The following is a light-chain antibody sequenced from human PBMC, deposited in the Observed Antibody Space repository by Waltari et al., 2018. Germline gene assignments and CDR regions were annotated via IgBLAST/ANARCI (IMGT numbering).Light chain of an antibody. V-gene: IGLV2-14*01. Sequence: QSALTQPASVSGSPGQSITISCTGTSSDVGAYNFVSWYQQHPGKAPKLMIYDVSNRPSGVSNRFSGSKSGNTASLTISGLRAEDEADYYCSSYTSSSTLWVFGGGTKLTIL. CDR1: SSDVGAYNF. J-gene: IGLJ3*02. CDR2: DVS. CDR3: SSYTSSSTLWV.